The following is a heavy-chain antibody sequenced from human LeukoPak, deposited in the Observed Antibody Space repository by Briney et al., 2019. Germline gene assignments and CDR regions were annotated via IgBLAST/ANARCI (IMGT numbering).Heavy chain of an antibody. CDR1: GFTFTSSA. Sequence: SVKVSCKASGFTFTSSAMQWVRQARGQRLEWIGWIVVGSGNINYAQKFQERVTITRDMSTSTAYMELSSLRSEDTAVYYCAAAAWWTTVTYDYWGQGTLVTVSS. CDR3: AAAAWWTTVTYDY. CDR2: IVVGSGNI. J-gene: IGHJ4*02. V-gene: IGHV1-58*02. D-gene: IGHD4-11*01.